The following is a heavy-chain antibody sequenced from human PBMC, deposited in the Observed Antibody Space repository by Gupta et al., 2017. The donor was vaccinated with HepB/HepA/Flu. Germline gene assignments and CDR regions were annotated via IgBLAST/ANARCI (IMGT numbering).Heavy chain of an antibody. CDR1: GFTFSSYA. CDR2: IPYDGSNK. J-gene: IGHJ1*01. D-gene: IGHD6-13*01. CDR3: AREAAAVYAEYFQH. V-gene: IGHV3-30-3*01. Sequence: QVQLVESGGGVVQPGRSLRLSCAASGFTFSSYAMHWVRQAPGKGLEWVAVIPYDGSNKYYADSVKGRFTISRDNSKNTLYLQMNSLRAEDTAVYYCAREAAAVYAEYFQHWGQGTLVTVSS.